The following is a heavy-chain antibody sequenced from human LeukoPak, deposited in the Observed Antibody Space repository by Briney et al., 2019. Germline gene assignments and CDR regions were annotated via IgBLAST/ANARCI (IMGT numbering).Heavy chain of an antibody. CDR1: GGTFSSYA. CDR2: IIPIFGTA. CDR3: ARVVVPAAMGYYYYMDV. J-gene: IGHJ6*03. Sequence: GASVKVSCKASGGTFSSYAISWVRQASGQGLEWMGGIIPIFGTANYAQKFQGRVTITADESTSTAYMELRSLRSDDTAVYYCARVVVPAAMGYYYYMDVWGKGTTVTVSS. D-gene: IGHD2-2*01. V-gene: IGHV1-69*13.